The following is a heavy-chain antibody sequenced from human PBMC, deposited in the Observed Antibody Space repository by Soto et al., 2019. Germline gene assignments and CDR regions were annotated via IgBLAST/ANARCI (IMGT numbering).Heavy chain of an antibody. J-gene: IGHJ6*02. D-gene: IGHD3-22*01. V-gene: IGHV1-69*13. CDR3: ARKADYYDSRVYGMDV. Sequence: ASVRVSGKASGVTFSSYAISWVRQAPGQGLEWMGGIIPIFGTANYAQKFQGRVTITADESTGTAYMELSSLRSEGTAVYHCARKADYYDSRVYGMDVWGQGTTVTVSS. CDR1: GVTFSSYA. CDR2: IIPIFGTA.